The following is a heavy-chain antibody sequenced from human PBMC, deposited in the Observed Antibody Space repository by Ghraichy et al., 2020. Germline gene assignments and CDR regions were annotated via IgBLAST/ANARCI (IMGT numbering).Heavy chain of an antibody. CDR2: ISTSRGNT. V-gene: IGHV1-18*01. CDR3: AVIVASISANY. Sequence: ASVKVSCKASGYTFTTYGVSWVRPAPGQGLEWMGWISTSRGNTHYAQNLQDRVTMTTDTSTSTAYMELRNLRSDDTAVYYCAVIVASISANYWGQGTLVTVSS. CDR1: GYTFTTYG. J-gene: IGHJ4*02. D-gene: IGHD5-12*01.